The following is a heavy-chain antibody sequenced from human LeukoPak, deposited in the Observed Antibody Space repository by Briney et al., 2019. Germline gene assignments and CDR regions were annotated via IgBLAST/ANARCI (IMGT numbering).Heavy chain of an antibody. CDR1: GYTFTGYY. D-gene: IGHD2-2*01. J-gene: IGHJ4*02. CDR2: INPNSGGT. CDR3: ARGKWFVPAAPDY. V-gene: IGHV1-2*02. Sequence: GASVKVSRKASGYTFTGYYMHWVRQAPGQGLEWMGWINPNSGGTNYAQKFQGRVTMTRDTSISTADMELSRLRSDDTAVYYCARGKWFVPAAPDYWGQGTLVTVSS.